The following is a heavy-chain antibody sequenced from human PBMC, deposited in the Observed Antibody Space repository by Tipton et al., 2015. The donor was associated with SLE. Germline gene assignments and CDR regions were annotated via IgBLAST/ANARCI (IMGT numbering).Heavy chain of an antibody. CDR1: GFTFSSYW. Sequence: SLRLSCAASGFTFSSYWMHWVRQAPGKGLVWVSRINSDGSSTSYADSVKGRFTISRDNSKNTLYLQMNSLRAEDTAVYYCAKDKAVAGSYYFDYWGQGTLVTVSS. D-gene: IGHD6-19*01. V-gene: IGHV3-74*01. CDR2: INSDGSST. J-gene: IGHJ4*02. CDR3: AKDKAVAGSYYFDY.